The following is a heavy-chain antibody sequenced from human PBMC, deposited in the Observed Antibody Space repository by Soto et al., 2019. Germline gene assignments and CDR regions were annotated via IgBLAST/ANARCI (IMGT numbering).Heavy chain of an antibody. CDR2: IYPSGNV. CDR1: GGSITSSNW. CDR3: ARGIGVATGGPLDS. V-gene: IGHV4-4*02. D-gene: IGHD2-15*01. J-gene: IGHJ4*02. Sequence: KTSETLSLTCAVSGGSITSSNWWSWVRRPPGKGLEWIGEIYPSGNVNSNPHLKSRVTISVDKAKNHFSLKMTSVTAADTAVYYCARGIGVATGGPLDSWGQGTQVTVSS.